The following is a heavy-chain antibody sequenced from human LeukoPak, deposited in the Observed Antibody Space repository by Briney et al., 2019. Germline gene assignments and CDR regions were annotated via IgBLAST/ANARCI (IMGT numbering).Heavy chain of an antibody. J-gene: IGHJ6*02. CDR1: GFTFSDYY. Sequence: GGSLRLSCAASGFTFSDYYMSWIRQAPGKGLEWVSYISSSGSTIYYADSVKGRFSISRDNAKNSLYLQMNSLRAEDTAVYYCARHSSSSYYYGMDVWGQGTTVTVPS. CDR2: ISSSGSTI. CDR3: ARHSSSSYYYGMDV. V-gene: IGHV3-11*01. D-gene: IGHD6-6*01.